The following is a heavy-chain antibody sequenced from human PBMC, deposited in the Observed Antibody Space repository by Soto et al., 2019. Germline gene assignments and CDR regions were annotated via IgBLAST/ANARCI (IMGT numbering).Heavy chain of an antibody. CDR2: ISGSCGNK. Sequence: GGSLRLSCAASGFTFSSYAMSWVRQAPGKALHRGSGISGSCGNKYYADSVKRRFTISRDNSKNTLYIQMNSLRVEDMALYYCAKVTAVAGTVRYQYGMDVWGRGTTVTVSS. CDR3: AKVTAVAGTVRYQYGMDV. D-gene: IGHD6-19*01. J-gene: IGHJ6*02. CDR1: GFTFSSYA. V-gene: IGHV3-23*01.